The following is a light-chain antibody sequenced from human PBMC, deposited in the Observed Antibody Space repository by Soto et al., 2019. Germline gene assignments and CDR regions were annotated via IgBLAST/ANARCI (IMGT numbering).Light chain of an antibody. CDR2: NAA. CDR1: QSVSSN. CDR3: QQYYKWPPFT. V-gene: IGKV3-15*01. Sequence: EIVMTQSPATLSVSPGERATLSCRASQSVSSNLAWYQQKPGQAPRLLLYNAATRATGIPARFSGRGFGTEFTLTISSLQSEDFALYYCQQYYKWPPFTFGPGTKVDI. J-gene: IGKJ3*01.